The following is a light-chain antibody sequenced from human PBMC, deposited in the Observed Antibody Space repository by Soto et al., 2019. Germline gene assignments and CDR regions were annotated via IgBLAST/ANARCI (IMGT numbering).Light chain of an antibody. J-gene: IGKJ4*01. V-gene: IGKV4-1*01. CDR2: WAS. CDR1: QSVLSSSNNKNY. Sequence: DIVMTQSPDSLAVSLGERATINCKSSQSVLSSSNNKNYLAWFQQKPGQPPKLLIYWASTRESGVPDRISGTGSGTDFTLTISSLRAEDVAVYYCQHYYTVPVTFGGGTKVEIK. CDR3: QHYYTVPVT.